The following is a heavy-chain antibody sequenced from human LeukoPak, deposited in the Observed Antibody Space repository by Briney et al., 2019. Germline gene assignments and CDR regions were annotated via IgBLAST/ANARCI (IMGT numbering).Heavy chain of an antibody. Sequence: PGRSLRLSCAASGFTFSSYAMHWVRQAPGKGLEWVAVISYDGSNKYYADSVKGRFTISRDNSKNTLYLQMNSLRAEDTAVYYCASPYYYDSSAYYYAPDYWGQGTLVTVSS. CDR2: ISYDGSNK. D-gene: IGHD3-22*01. V-gene: IGHV3-30-3*01. J-gene: IGHJ4*02. CDR1: GFTFSSYA. CDR3: ASPYYYDSSAYYYAPDY.